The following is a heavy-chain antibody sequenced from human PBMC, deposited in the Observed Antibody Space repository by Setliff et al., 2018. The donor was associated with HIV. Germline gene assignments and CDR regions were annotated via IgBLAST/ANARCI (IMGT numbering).Heavy chain of an antibody. CDR1: GGSFSGYY. CDR3: ARGGRDFYDSSGYYWNY. V-gene: IGHV4-34*01. CDR2: INHSGST. D-gene: IGHD3-22*01. J-gene: IGHJ4*02. Sequence: TSETLSLTCAVYGGSFSGYYWSWIRQPPGKGLEWIGEINHSGSTFYNPSLKSRLTISIDTSKNQFSLKLSSVTAADTAVYYCARGGRDFYDSSGYYWNYWGQGTLVTVSS.